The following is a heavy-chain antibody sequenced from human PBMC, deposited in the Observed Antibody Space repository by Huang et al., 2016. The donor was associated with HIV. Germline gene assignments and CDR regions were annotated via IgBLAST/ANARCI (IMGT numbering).Heavy chain of an antibody. CDR3: ARRQWLRQTWGAFNI. D-gene: IGHD6-19*01. J-gene: IGHJ3*02. Sequence: QLVQSGAEVKKPGESLKISCKGSGYTFTNSWIGWVGQMPGKGLEWMGLSYPSDADTKDRPSFQGTVTLSADKSISTAFLQWSSLKASDTAMYYCARRQWLRQTWGAFNIWGQGTMVIVSS. CDR1: GYTFTNSW. V-gene: IGHV5-51*03. CDR2: SYPSDADT.